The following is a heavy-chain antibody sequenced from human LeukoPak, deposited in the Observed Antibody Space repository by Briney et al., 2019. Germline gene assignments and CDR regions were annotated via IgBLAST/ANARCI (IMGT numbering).Heavy chain of an antibody. V-gene: IGHV3-43*01. D-gene: IGHD6-13*01. CDR1: GFTFHDHT. CDR2: ITWDGDVT. Sequence: GGSLRLSCAASGFTFHDHTMHWVRQGPGKRLEWVALITWDGDVTHYADSVKGRFTITRDNGKNSLFLQMNSVTTEDTALYYCTKDAAYSSSWFGYFDYWGQGTLVTVSS. CDR3: TKDAAYSSSWFGYFDY. J-gene: IGHJ4*02.